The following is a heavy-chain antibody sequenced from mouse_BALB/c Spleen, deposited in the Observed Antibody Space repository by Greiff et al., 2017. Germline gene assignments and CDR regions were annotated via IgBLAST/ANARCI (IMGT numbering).Heavy chain of an antibody. CDR1: GYSITSGYY. V-gene: IGHV3-6*01. CDR2: ISYSGST. CDR3: ARSGDDSSGYSYAMDY. Sequence: EVQLQQSGPGLVKPSQSLSLTCSVTGYSITSGYYWNWIRQFPGNKLEWMGYISYSGSTYYNPSLKSRISITRDTSKNQYYLQLNSVTTEDTATYYCARSGDDSSGYSYAMDYWGQGTSVTVSS. D-gene: IGHD3-2*01. J-gene: IGHJ4*01.